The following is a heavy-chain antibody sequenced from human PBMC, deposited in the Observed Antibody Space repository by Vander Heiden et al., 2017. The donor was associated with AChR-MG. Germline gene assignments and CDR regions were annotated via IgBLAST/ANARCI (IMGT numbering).Heavy chain of an antibody. CDR1: GGTFSSHA. CDR3: ARDLRPLRRLGELSSRLGY. D-gene: IGHD3-16*02. Sequence: QVQLVQSGAEVKKPGSSVKVSCKASGGTFSSHAIGWVRQAPGQGLEWMGGIIPIFGTANYAQKFQGRVTITADESTGTAYMELSSLRSEDTAVYYCARDLRPLRRLGELSSRLGYWGQGTLVTVSS. CDR2: IIPIFGTA. V-gene: IGHV1-69*01. J-gene: IGHJ4*02.